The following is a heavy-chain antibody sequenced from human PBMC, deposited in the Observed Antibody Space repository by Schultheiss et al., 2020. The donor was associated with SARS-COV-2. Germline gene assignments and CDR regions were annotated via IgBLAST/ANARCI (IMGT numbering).Heavy chain of an antibody. CDR3: ARAALRHSGYYYMDV. D-gene: IGHD3-10*01. V-gene: IGHV3-33*08. CDR2: IWYDGSNK. CDR1: GFTFSSYS. J-gene: IGHJ6*03. Sequence: GGSLRLSCAASGFTFSSYSMNWVRQAPGKGLEWVAVIWYDGSNKYYADSVKGRFTISRDNSKNTLYLQMNSLRAEDTAVYYCARAALRHSGYYYMDVWGKGTTVTVSS.